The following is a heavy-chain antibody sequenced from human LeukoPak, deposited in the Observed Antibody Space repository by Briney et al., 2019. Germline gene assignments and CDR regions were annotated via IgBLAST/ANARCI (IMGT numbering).Heavy chain of an antibody. CDR1: GGSISRGGYY. D-gene: IGHD2-21*01. CDR3: ARDVAIYYYMDV. V-gene: IGHV4-31*03. CDR2: IYYSGST. J-gene: IGHJ6*03. Sequence: SQTLSLTCTLSGGSISRGGYYCIWIRQHPGKGLEWIGYIYYSGSTYYNPSLKSRVTISVDTSKNQFSLKLSSVTAADTAVYYCARDVAIYYYMDVWGKGTTVTVSS.